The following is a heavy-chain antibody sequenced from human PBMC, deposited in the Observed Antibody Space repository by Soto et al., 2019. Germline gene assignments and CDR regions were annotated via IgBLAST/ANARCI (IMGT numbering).Heavy chain of an antibody. Sequence: PGGSLRLSCEASGFPFSTTDMSWVRQAPGKGLEWVSTIDGSGGGTYYADFVKGRFTISRDNSKNTVYLQMTTLRVDDTAKYYCAKNSGWSNNWGQGTLVTVSS. J-gene: IGHJ4*02. CDR1: GFPFSTTD. CDR2: IDGSGGGT. CDR3: AKNSGWSNN. D-gene: IGHD6-19*01. V-gene: IGHV3-23*01.